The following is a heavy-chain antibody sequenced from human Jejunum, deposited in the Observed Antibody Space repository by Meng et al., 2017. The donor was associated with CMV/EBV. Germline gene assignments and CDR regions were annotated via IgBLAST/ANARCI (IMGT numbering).Heavy chain of an antibody. Sequence: QAQLVRSGGEMKKPGASLKVSCKASGYTFTNYGITWVRQAPGQGLEWMGWISAYNGNTNYAQTLQGRVTMTTDTSTSTAYMELRSLRSDDTAVYYCSRGTPGRRYADYWGQGTLVTVSS. V-gene: IGHV1-18*01. J-gene: IGHJ4*02. D-gene: IGHD3-10*01. CDR2: ISAYNGNT. CDR1: GYTFTNYG. CDR3: SRGTPGRRYADY.